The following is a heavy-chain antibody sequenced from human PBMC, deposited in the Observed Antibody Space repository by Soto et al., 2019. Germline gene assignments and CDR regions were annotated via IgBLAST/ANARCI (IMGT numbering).Heavy chain of an antibody. D-gene: IGHD3-22*01. V-gene: IGHV3-23*01. J-gene: IGHJ5*02. Sequence: PGVSLRLSCVASGFTFSSYVMSWVRQAPGKGLEWVSAISGSGGNTYYADSVKGRFTISRDNSKNTLFLQMNSLRAEDTALYFCAKEMGDYYDSSGSWFDPWGKGTLVTVSS. CDR2: ISGSGGNT. CDR1: GFTFSSYV. CDR3: AKEMGDYYDSSGSWFDP.